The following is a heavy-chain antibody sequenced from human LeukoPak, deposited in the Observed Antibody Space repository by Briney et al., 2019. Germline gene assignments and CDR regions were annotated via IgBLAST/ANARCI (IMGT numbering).Heavy chain of an antibody. V-gene: IGHV4-39*01. D-gene: IGHD1-26*01. Sequence: PSETLSLTCTVSGGSIGTSTYYWAWIRQPPGKGLEWIGSIYYSGSTYYNPSLKSRITISVDTSKNQFSLKLSSMTAADTAVYYCAAISTSGSRRGSFDYWGQGTLVTVSS. CDR3: AAISTSGSRRGSFDY. CDR1: GGSIGTSTYY. CDR2: IYYSGST. J-gene: IGHJ4*02.